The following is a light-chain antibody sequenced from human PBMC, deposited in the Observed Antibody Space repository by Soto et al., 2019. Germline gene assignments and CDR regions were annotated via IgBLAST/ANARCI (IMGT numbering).Light chain of an antibody. Sequence: EVVLTQSPGTLSLSPGERATLSCRASQSVGSNSLPWYQQKPGQAPRLLIYGSSSRATGIPDRFSGSGSGTDFTLTASSLEPEDFAVYYCQQRSKWPPEGTFGQGTRLEIK. CDR3: QQRSKWPPEGT. CDR2: GSS. CDR1: QSVGSNS. V-gene: IGKV3D-20*02. J-gene: IGKJ5*01.